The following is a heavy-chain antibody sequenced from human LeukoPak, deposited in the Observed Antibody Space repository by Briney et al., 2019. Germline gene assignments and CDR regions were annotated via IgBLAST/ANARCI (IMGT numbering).Heavy chain of an antibody. V-gene: IGHV1-46*01. D-gene: IGHD3-3*01. J-gene: IGHJ3*02. CDR2: INPSGGST. CDR3: AKTYYDFWSGSLVDAFDI. CDR1: GYTFTSYY. Sequence: ASVKVSCKASGYTFTSYYMHWVRQAPGQGLEWMGIINPSGGSTSYAQKFQGRVTMTRDTSTNTVYMELSSLRSEDTAVYYCAKTYYDFWSGSLVDAFDIWGQGTMVTVSS.